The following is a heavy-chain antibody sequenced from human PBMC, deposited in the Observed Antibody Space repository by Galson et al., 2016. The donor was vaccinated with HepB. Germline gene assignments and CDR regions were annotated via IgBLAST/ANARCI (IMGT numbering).Heavy chain of an antibody. CDR2: LSYNGNT. CDR1: GASPSTKIFY. Sequence: SETLSLTCRVSGASPSTKIFYWAWIRQPPGRGLEWIGSLSYNGNTYYNASVKSRLLLSVDTTKTLFSLRLTSVTAADTALYFCATIVVPTLSKAFDNWGQGTLVAVSS. J-gene: IGHJ4*02. V-gene: IGHV4-39*01. D-gene: IGHD2-21*01. CDR3: ATIVVPTLSKAFDN.